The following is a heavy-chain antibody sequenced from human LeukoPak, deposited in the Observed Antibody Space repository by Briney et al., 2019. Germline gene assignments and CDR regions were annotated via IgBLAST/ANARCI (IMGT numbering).Heavy chain of an antibody. CDR2: MNPNSGDT. D-gene: IGHD6-13*01. V-gene: IGHV1-8*02. CDR1: GYTFTSYY. Sequence: ASVKVSCKASGYTFTSYYMHWVRQAPGQGLEWMGWMNPNSGDTGYAQKFQGRVTMTRDTSISTAYMELSSLRSEDTAVYYCANIVAAATDYWGQGTLVTVSS. CDR3: ANIVAAATDY. J-gene: IGHJ4*02.